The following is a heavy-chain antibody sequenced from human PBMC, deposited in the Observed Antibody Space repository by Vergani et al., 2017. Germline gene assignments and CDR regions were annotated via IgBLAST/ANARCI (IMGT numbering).Heavy chain of an antibody. CDR3: ARVXRDYGVPTADYFDY. CDR2: INHSGST. J-gene: IGHJ4*02. V-gene: IGHV4-34*01. D-gene: IGHD4-17*01. CDR1: GGSFSGYY. Sequence: QVQLQQWGAGQLKPSETLSLTCAVYGGSFSGYYWSWIRQPPGKGLEWIGEINHSGSTNYNPSLKSRVTISVDTSKNQFSLKLSSVTAADTAVYYCARVXRDYGVPTADYFDYWGQGTLVTVSS.